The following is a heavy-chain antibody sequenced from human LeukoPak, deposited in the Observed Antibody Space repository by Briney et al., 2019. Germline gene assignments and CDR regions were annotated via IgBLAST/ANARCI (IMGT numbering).Heavy chain of an antibody. Sequence: ASVKVSCKASGYTFTSYAMHWVRQAPGQRLEWMGWINAGNGNTKYSQKFQGRVTITRDTSASTAYMELSSPRSEDTAVYYCARDISGSYSPPRGYFDYWGQGTLVTVSS. CDR1: GYTFTSYA. J-gene: IGHJ4*02. CDR3: ARDISGSYSPPRGYFDY. D-gene: IGHD1-26*01. V-gene: IGHV1-3*01. CDR2: INAGNGNT.